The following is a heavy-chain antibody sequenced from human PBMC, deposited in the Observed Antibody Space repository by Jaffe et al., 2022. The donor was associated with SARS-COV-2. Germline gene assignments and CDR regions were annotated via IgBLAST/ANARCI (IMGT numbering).Heavy chain of an antibody. J-gene: IGHJ5*02. V-gene: IGHV3-21*01. CDR2: ISSSSSYI. D-gene: IGHD2-15*01. Sequence: EVQLVESGGGLVKPGGSLRLSCAASGFTFSSYSMNWVRQAPGKGLEWVSSISSSSSYIYYADSVKGRFTISRDNAKNSLYLQMNSLRAEDTAVYYCARDGRYCSGGSCYSGWFDPWGQGTLVTVSS. CDR1: GFTFSSYS. CDR3: ARDGRYCSGGSCYSGWFDP.